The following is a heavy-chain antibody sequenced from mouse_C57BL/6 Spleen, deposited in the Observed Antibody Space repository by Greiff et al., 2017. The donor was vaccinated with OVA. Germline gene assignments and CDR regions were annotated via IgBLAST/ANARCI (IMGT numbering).Heavy chain of an antibody. V-gene: IGHV1-62-2*01. CDR1: GYTFTEYT. D-gene: IGHD1-1*01. J-gene: IGHJ4*01. CDR3: ARHEVYYYGSSIYYYAMDY. Sequence: VQLQQSGAELVKPGASVKLSCKASGYTFTEYTIHWVKQRSGQGLEWIGWFYPGSGSIKYNEKFKDKATLTADKSSSTVYMELSSVTSKDSAVYFCARHEVYYYGSSIYYYAMDYWGQGTSVTVSS. CDR2: FYPGSGSI.